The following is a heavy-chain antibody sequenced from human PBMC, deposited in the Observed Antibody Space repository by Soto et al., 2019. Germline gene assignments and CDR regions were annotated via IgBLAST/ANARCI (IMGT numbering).Heavy chain of an antibody. Sequence: PSETLSLTCTVSGWSISSYYWSWIRQPPGKGLEWIGYIYYRANPNYNPSLKSRVTISQDTSMNQFSLALTSVTAADTAMYYCARGPTTEKVDSWGQGILVTVSS. J-gene: IGHJ4*02. CDR1: GWSISSYY. CDR2: IYYRANP. V-gene: IGHV4-59*08. CDR3: ARGPTTEKVDS.